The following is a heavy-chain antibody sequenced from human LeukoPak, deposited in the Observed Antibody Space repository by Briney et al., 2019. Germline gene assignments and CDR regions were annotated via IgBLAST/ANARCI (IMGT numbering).Heavy chain of an antibody. CDR2: IRGSGVST. CDR3: ALLGGKLLWRIDY. Sequence: GGSLRLSCEASGFTFKNYDMTWVRQAPGKGLEWVSGIRGSGVSTSYADSVKGRFTISRDNSKNMLYLFMNNLRAEDTAVYYCALLGGKLLWRIDYWGQGTRVTVSS. J-gene: IGHJ4*02. V-gene: IGHV3-23*01. D-gene: IGHD3-10*01. CDR1: GFTFKNYD.